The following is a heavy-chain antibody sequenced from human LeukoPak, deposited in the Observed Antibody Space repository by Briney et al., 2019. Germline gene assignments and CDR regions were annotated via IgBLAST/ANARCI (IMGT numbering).Heavy chain of an antibody. CDR1: GFTFSDYY. CDR3: ATDYGANSGGFDY. D-gene: IGHD4-23*01. CDR2: ISSSGSTI. Sequence: PGGSLRLSCAASGFTFSDYYMSWIRQAPGKGLGWVSYISSSGSTIHYADSVKGRFTISRDNAKNSLYLQMNSLRAEDTAVYYCATDYGANSGGFDYWGQGTLVTVSS. J-gene: IGHJ4*02. V-gene: IGHV3-11*04.